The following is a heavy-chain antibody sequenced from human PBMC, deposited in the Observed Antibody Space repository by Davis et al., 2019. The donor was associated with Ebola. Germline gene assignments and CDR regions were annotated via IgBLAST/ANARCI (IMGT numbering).Heavy chain of an antibody. J-gene: IGHJ6*02. Sequence: GESLKISCAASGFTIRSYGMHWVRQASGKGLEWVAFIQYDGSIKYYADSVRGRFTISRDNSKNTLYLQVNSLRGEDTSVYYCAKSSAAVAGTQAYFGMDVWGQGTTVTVSS. V-gene: IGHV3-30*02. D-gene: IGHD6-19*01. CDR1: GFTIRSYG. CDR2: IQYDGSIK. CDR3: AKSSAAVAGTQAYFGMDV.